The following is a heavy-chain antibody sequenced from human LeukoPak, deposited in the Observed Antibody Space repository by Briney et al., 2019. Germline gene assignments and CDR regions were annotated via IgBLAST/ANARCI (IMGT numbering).Heavy chain of an antibody. CDR2: IAVDSGNT. D-gene: IGHD4-11*01. CDR1: GFTFSSSA. V-gene: IGHV1-58*02. Sequence: SVKVSCKASGFTFSSSAMPWVRQARGQGLGWMGWIAVDSGNTNYAQKFQERVTITRDMSTSTAYMELSSLKSEDTAVYYCAATQSPGYSDYGAIDYWGQGTLVTVSS. J-gene: IGHJ4*02. CDR3: AATQSPGYSDYGAIDY.